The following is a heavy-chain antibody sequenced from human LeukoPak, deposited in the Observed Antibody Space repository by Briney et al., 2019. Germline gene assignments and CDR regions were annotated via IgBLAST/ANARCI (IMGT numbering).Heavy chain of an antibody. Sequence: SETLSLTCTVSGGSISSGDYYRSWIRQPPGKGLEWIGYIYYSGSTYYNPSLRSRVTISVDTSKNQFSLKLSSVTAADTAVYYCARKGGRESGSYYLFDYWGQGTLVTVSS. J-gene: IGHJ4*02. CDR3: ARKGGRESGSYYLFDY. CDR2: IYYSGST. D-gene: IGHD3-10*01. CDR1: GGSISSGDYY. V-gene: IGHV4-30-4*01.